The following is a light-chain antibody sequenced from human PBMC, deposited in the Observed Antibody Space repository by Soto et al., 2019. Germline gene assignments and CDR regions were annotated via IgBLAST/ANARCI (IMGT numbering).Light chain of an antibody. V-gene: IGKV1-5*03. CDR2: QAP. CDR1: QSISSW. Sequence: DIQMTQSPSTLSASVGDRVTITCRASQSISSWLAWYQQKPGKAPKLLLYQAPSLESGVPSRFSGSGSGKKAALTCSGRERDDVATYYFQPYNSSPWTFGQGTKVEIK. CDR3: QPYNSSPWT. J-gene: IGKJ1*01.